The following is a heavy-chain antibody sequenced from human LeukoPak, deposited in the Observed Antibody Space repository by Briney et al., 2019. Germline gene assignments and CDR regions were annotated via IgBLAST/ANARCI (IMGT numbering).Heavy chain of an antibody. J-gene: IGHJ4*02. CDR2: IRSKAYGETA. CDR3: TRDRGAYNLYDY. D-gene: IGHD1-1*01. CDR1: GFTFSNAW. V-gene: IGHV3-49*04. Sequence: PGGSLRLSCAVSGFTFSNAWMNWVRQAPGKGLEWVGFIRSKAYGETADYAASVKGRFTISRDDSKAIAYLQMNSLKTEDTAVYHCTRDRGAYNLYDYWGQGTLVTVSS.